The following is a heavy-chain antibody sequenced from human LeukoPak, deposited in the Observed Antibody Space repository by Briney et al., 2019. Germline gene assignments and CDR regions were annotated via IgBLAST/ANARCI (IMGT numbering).Heavy chain of an antibody. J-gene: IGHJ4*02. CDR3: ARGFNDFWSGSQLEY. V-gene: IGHV3-30-3*01. D-gene: IGHD3-3*01. Sequence: PGGSLRLSCAASGFIFGGYAMHWVRQAPGKGLQWLAVISYDGGKTYYADSMEGRFTISRDNSKSTVYLEINSLRSEDTAIYYCARGFNDFWSGSQLEYWGQGTLVTVSS. CDR1: GFIFGGYA. CDR2: ISYDGGKT.